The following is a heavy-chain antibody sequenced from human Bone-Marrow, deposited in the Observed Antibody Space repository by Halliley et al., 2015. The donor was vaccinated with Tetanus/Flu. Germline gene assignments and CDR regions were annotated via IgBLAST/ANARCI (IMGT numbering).Heavy chain of an antibody. CDR2: VGDDGTST. Sequence: GLEWVACVGDDGTSTSYADSVKGRFTISRDNAKNMVYLQMSSLRAEDTAVYYCARVERWFDPWGQGTLVTVSS. V-gene: IGHV3-74*01. CDR3: ARVERWFDP. J-gene: IGHJ5*02.